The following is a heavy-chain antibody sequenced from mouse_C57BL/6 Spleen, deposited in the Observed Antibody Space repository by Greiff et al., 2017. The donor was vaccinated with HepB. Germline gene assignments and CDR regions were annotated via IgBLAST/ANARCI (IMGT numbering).Heavy chain of an antibody. V-gene: IGHV1-69*01. CDR2: IDPSDSYT. D-gene: IGHD2-4*01. J-gene: IGHJ2*01. CDR3: ARGRPIYYDFDY. Sequence: VQLQQSGAELVMPGASVKLSCKASGYTFTSYWMHWVKQRPGQGLEWIGEIDPSDSYTNYNQKFKGKSTLTVDKSSSTAYMQLSSLTSEDSAVYYCARGRPIYYDFDYWGQGTTLTVSS. CDR1: GYTFTSYW.